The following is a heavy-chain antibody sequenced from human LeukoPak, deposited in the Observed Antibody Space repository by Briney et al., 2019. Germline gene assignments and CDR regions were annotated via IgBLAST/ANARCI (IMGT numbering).Heavy chain of an antibody. CDR1: GYTFSSYG. CDR2: VSAYNGNT. J-gene: IGHJ4*02. Sequence: ASVKVSCKASGYTFSSYGINWVRQAPGQGLEWMGWVSAYNGNTRYAQKVQGRLTMTTDTSTSTAYLDLRSLRSDDTAVYYCARDGTYSGSYCDDYWGQGTLVIVSS. CDR3: ARDGTYSGSYCDDY. V-gene: IGHV1-18*01. D-gene: IGHD1-26*01.